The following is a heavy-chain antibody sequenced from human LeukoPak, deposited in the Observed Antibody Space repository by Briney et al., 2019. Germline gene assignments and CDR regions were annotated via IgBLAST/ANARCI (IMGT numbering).Heavy chain of an antibody. V-gene: IGHV3-23*01. J-gene: IGHJ4*02. D-gene: IGHD6-19*01. Sequence: GGSLRLSCAASGFTFGIYAMSWVRQAPGKGLEWVSAISGSGGSTYYADSVKGRFTISRDNSKNTLYLQMNSLRAEDTAVYYCAKVGYGWYDIDYWGQGTLVTVSS. CDR1: GFTFGIYA. CDR2: ISGSGGST. CDR3: AKVGYGWYDIDY.